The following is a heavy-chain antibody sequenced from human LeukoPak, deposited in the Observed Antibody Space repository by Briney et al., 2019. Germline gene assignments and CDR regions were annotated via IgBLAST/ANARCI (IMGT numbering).Heavy chain of an antibody. J-gene: IGHJ4*02. D-gene: IGHD3-22*01. V-gene: IGHV3-23*01. CDR1: RFSFSTYA. Sequence: GGSLRLSCAASRFSFSTYAMSWVRQAPGKGLEWVSAISGSGASTYYADSVKGRFTISRDNSKNTLYLQMNSLRAEDTAVYFCAKLDYYDTHWGQGTLVTVSS. CDR2: ISGSGAST. CDR3: AKLDYYDTH.